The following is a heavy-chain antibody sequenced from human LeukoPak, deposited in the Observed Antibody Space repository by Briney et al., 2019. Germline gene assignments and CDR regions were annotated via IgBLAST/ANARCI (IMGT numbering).Heavy chain of an antibody. CDR3: AKDSDSSGWS. CDR1: GFTFSQYA. Sequence: PGGSLRLSCAASGFTFSQYAMTWVRRAPGKGLEWLSGISGSGDSSHYADSVKGRFTISRDNSNNTLYLQMSSLRAGDTAVYYCAKDSDSSGWSWGQGTLVTVSS. D-gene: IGHD6-19*01. J-gene: IGHJ5*02. CDR2: ISGSGDSS. V-gene: IGHV3-23*01.